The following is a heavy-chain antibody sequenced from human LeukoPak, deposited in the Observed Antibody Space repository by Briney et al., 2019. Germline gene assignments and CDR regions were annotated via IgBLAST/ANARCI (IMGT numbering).Heavy chain of an antibody. V-gene: IGHV3-53*01. CDR1: GFTVSSNY. D-gene: IGHD5-12*01. CDR3: AREAVATLSYSMDV. J-gene: IGHJ6*02. Sequence: GGSLRLSCAASGFTVSSNYMRWFRQAPGKGLEWVSTIYSDGDTYYADSVKGRFTISRDNSKNTLYLQMNSLGAEDTAVYYCAREAVATLSYSMDVWGQGTTVTVSS. CDR2: IYSDGDT.